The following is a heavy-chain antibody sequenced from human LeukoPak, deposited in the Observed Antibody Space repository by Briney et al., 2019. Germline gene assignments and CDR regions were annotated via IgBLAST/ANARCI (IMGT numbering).Heavy chain of an antibody. D-gene: IGHD2-2*01. CDR2: IYTSGTT. J-gene: IGHJ6*03. Sequence: SQTLSLTCTVSGGSVRRGNYYWTWVRQPAGSGLEWIGRIYTSGTTDYNPSLRTRVTISVDASRNQFSLKLSSVTAADTAVYYCASRNTVVPAADYYYYMDVWGKGTTVTVSS. CDR3: ASRNTVVPAADYYYYMDV. V-gene: IGHV4-61*02. CDR1: GGSVRRGNYY.